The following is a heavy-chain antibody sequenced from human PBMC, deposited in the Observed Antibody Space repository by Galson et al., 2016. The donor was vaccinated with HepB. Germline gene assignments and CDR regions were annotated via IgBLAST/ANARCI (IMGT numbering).Heavy chain of an antibody. V-gene: IGHV3-23*01. D-gene: IGHD3-9*01. CDR2: SGSGGPT. CDR1: GFTFSSYA. J-gene: IGHJ4*02. CDR3: ATSGLEDDILTGYYRRGADY. Sequence: SLRLSCAASGFTFSSYAMSWVRQAPGKGLEWVSSSGSGGPTYYADSVKGRFTIPSDNSKNTLFLQMHSLRADDTAVYYCATSGLEDDILTGYYRRGADYWGQGTLVTVSS.